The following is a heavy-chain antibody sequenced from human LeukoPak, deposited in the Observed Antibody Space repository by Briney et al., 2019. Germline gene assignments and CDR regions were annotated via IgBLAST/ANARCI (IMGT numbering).Heavy chain of an antibody. CDR2: IYPGDSDT. V-gene: IGHV5-51*01. D-gene: IGHD3-22*01. J-gene: IGHJ6*03. CDR1: GYSFTSYW. Sequence: GESLKISCKGSGYSFTSYWIGWVRQMPGKGLEWMGIIYPGDSDTRYSPSFQGQVTISADKSISTAYLQWSSLKASDTAMYYCARLRNYYDSSVAHSYYYYMDVWGKGTTVTVSS. CDR3: ARLRNYYDSSVAHSYYYYMDV.